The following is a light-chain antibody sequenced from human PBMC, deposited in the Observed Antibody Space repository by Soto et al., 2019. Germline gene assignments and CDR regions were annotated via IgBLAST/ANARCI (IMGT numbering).Light chain of an antibody. J-gene: IGKJ4*01. Sequence: EIVLTQSPATLSLSPGERATLSCRASQKIGTFLAWYHQKPGQAPRLLFYDASNRATGVPPRFSGSGSGTDFTLTISSLEPEDLAVYYCQHRFSWPLTFGGGTKVEIK. CDR1: QKIGTF. V-gene: IGKV3-11*01. CDR3: QHRFSWPLT. CDR2: DAS.